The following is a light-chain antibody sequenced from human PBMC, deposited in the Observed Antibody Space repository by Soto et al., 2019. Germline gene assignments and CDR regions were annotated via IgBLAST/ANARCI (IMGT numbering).Light chain of an antibody. CDR3: QQYCKWPLP. V-gene: IGKV3-20*01. CDR1: QSVTSNY. J-gene: IGKJ4*01. Sequence: ELVMTQSPVTLSVSPGEGATLSCRASQSVTSNYLAWYQQKPGQAPRLLIYGVSSRATGIPDRFSGSGSGTDFTLTISRLEPEDFGVYYCQQYCKWPLPFGGGPKAEIK. CDR2: GVS.